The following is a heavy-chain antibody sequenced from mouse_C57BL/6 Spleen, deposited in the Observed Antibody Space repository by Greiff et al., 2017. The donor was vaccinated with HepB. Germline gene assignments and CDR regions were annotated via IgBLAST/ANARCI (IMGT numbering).Heavy chain of an antibody. J-gene: IGHJ4*01. CDR2: SRNKANDYTT. CDR1: GFTFSDFY. V-gene: IGHV7-1*01. D-gene: IGHD2-3*01. CDR3: ARGDDGYYDAMDY. Sequence: DVHLVESGGGLVQSGRSLRLSCATSGFTFSDFYMEWVRQAPGKGLEWIAASRNKANDYTTEYSASVKGRFIVSRDTSQSILYLQMNALRAEDTAIYYCARGDDGYYDAMDYWGQGTSVTVSS.